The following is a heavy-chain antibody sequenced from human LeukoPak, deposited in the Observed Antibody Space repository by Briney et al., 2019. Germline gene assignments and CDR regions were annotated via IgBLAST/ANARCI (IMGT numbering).Heavy chain of an antibody. Sequence: ASVKVSCKASGYTFTGYYMHWVRQAPGQGLEWMGWINPNSGGTNYAQKFQGRVTMARDTSISTAYMELSRLRSDDTAVYYCARPSSEYDYVWGSYRYTYYFDYWGQGTLVTVSS. D-gene: IGHD3-16*02. V-gene: IGHV1-2*02. J-gene: IGHJ4*02. CDR3: ARPSSEYDYVWGSYRYTYYFDY. CDR2: INPNSGGT. CDR1: GYTFTGYY.